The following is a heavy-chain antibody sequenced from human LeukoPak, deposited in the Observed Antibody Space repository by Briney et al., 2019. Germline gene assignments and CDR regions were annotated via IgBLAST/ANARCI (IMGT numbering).Heavy chain of an antibody. V-gene: IGHV4-34*01. D-gene: IGHD4-17*01. CDR2: INHSGST. Sequence: SETLSLTCAVYGGSFSGYYWSWIRQPPGKGLEWIGEINHSGSTNYNPSLKSRVTISVDTSKNQFSLKLSSVTAADTAVYYCAREGLRGSTYYFDYWGQGTLVTVSS. CDR1: GGSFSGYY. J-gene: IGHJ4*02. CDR3: AREGLRGSTYYFDY.